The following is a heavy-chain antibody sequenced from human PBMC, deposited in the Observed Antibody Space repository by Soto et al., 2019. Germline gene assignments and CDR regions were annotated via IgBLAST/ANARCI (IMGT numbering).Heavy chain of an antibody. J-gene: IGHJ6*02. CDR1: GFTFSSYA. CDR2: ISYDGSNK. V-gene: IGHV3-30-3*01. CDR3: AERGGGLTVCTYSYSVGIYV. D-gene: IGHD3-10*01. Sequence: QVQLVESGGGVVQPGRSLRLSCAASGFTFSSYAMHWVRQAPGKGLERVAVISYDGSNKYYAYSVKGRFPISRDNSQSAREGQRNSLGTEDTAVYYCAERGGGLTVCTYSYSVGIYVCGQGATCTF.